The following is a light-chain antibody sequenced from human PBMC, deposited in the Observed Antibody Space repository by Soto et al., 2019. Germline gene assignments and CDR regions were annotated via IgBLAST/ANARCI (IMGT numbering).Light chain of an antibody. V-gene: IGKV3-20*01. CDR3: RLYGSSPPRT. J-gene: IGKJ1*01. Sequence: EIVLTQSPGTLSLSPGERATLSCRASQSVSSTYLGWYQQKPGQAPRLLIYGASSRATGIPDRFSGSGSGTDFTLTIARLEREDFALYYCRLYGSSPPRTFGQGTKVEIK. CDR1: QSVSSTY. CDR2: GAS.